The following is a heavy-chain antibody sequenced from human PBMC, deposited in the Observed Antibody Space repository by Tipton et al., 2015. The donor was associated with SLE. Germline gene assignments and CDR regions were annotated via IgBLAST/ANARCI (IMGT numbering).Heavy chain of an antibody. CDR2: INHSGST. V-gene: IGHV4-34*01. J-gene: IGHJ2*01. CDR3: ARGSNGNFDL. CDR1: GGSFSGYY. D-gene: IGHD2-8*01. Sequence: TLSLTCAVYGGSFSGYYWSWIRQPPGKGLEWIGEINHSGSTNYNPSLKSRFTISVDTSKNQFSLKLSSVTAADTAVYYCARGSNGNFDLWGRGTLVTVSS.